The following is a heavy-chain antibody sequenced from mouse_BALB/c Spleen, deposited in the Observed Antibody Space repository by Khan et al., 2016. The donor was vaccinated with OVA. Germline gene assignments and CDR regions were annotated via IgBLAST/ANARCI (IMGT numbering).Heavy chain of an antibody. CDR1: GFSLTTYG. Sequence: VQLQESGPGLVQPSQSLSITCTVSGFSLTTYGVHWVRQSPGKGLEWLGVIWSGGSTDYNAAFISRLSISKDNSKSQVFFKVNSLQANDTAIYYCARNYDYDEGLAYWGQGTLVIVSA. J-gene: IGHJ3*01. D-gene: IGHD2-4*01. V-gene: IGHV2-2*02. CDR2: IWSGGST. CDR3: ARNYDYDEGLAY.